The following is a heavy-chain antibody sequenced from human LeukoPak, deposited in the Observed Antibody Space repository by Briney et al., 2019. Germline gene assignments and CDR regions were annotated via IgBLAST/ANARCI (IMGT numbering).Heavy chain of an antibody. D-gene: IGHD4-17*01. CDR2: MNTNSGNT. CDR3: ARGTSHRYGDYINWFDP. Sequence: GASVKVSCKASGYTFTSYDINWVRQATGQGLKWMGWMNTNSGNTGYAQKFQGRVTITRNTSISTAYMELSSLRSEDTAVYYCARGTSHRYGDYINWFDPWGQGTLVTVSS. CDR1: GYTFTSYD. V-gene: IGHV1-8*03. J-gene: IGHJ5*02.